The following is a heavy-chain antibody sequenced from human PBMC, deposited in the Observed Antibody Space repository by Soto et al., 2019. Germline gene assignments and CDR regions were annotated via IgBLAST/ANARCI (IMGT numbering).Heavy chain of an antibody. V-gene: IGHV1-46*01. CDR3: ARDDSGFSGSHYIDYFNY. CDR2: INPSGGGT. Sequence: ASVKVSCKASGYTFTSYYSYWVRQAPGQGLEWMGIINPSGGGTTYAQKFQGRVTFTRDTSAGTVYMQLSSLTSEDTAVYYCARDDSGFSGSHYIDYFNYWGQGALVTVSS. J-gene: IGHJ4*02. CDR1: GYTFTSYY. D-gene: IGHD1-26*01.